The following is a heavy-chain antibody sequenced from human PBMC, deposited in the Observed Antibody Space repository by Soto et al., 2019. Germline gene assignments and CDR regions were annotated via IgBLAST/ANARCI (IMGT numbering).Heavy chain of an antibody. CDR1: GFTFSSYW. CDR3: ARESKKLLWFGDLSS. Sequence: PGGSLRLSCATSGFTFSSYWMHWVRQAPGKGLVWVSRINSDGSSTSYADSVKGRFTISRDNAKNTLYLQMNSLRAEDTAVYYCARESKKLLWFGDLSSWGQGTLVTVSS. V-gene: IGHV3-74*01. D-gene: IGHD3-10*01. J-gene: IGHJ4*02. CDR2: INSDGSST.